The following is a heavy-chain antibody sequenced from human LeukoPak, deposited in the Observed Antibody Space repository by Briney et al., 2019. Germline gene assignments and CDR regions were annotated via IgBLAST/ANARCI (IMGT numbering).Heavy chain of an antibody. V-gene: IGHV4-39*07. J-gene: IGHJ4*02. CDR1: GGSISSNSYY. Sequence: SETLSLTCTVSGGSISSNSYYWGWIRQPPGKGLKWIGSIYYSGSTYYNPSLKSRVTISVDTSKNQFSLKLSSVTAADTAVYYCARDGYYCSGGSCYHYDYWGQGTLVTVSS. CDR3: ARDGYYCSGGSCYHYDY. CDR2: IYYSGST. D-gene: IGHD2-15*01.